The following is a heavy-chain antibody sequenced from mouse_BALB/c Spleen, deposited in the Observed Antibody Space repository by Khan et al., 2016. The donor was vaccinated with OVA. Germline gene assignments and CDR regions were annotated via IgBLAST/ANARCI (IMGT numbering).Heavy chain of an antibody. D-gene: IGHD1-1*01. CDR1: GYTFTSYW. CDR3: ARGGITTGYFDY. J-gene: IGHJ2*01. CDR2: VYPGDGNT. V-gene: IGHV1-87*01. Sequence: QVQQKQSGTELARPGASVKLSCKASGYTFTSYWMQWVKQRPGQGLEWIGAVYPGDGNTRYTQKFKGKATLTADKSSSTAYIQLSSLASEDSAVYYCARGGITTGYFDYWGQGTTLTVSS.